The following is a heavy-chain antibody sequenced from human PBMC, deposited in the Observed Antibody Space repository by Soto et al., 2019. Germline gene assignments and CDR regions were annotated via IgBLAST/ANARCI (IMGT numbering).Heavy chain of an antibody. CDR2: ISPYNGNT. CDR1: GYTFTNYG. D-gene: IGHD2-8*01. J-gene: IGHJ5*02. CDR3: ARDPSCTNGVCLLFDP. V-gene: IGHV1-18*01. Sequence: ASVNVSCKASGYTFTNYGISWVRQAPGQGLEWMGWISPYNGNTNYAQKFQGRVTMTTDTSTSTAYMELRSLRSDDTAVYYCARDPSCTNGVCLLFDPWGQGTLVTVSS.